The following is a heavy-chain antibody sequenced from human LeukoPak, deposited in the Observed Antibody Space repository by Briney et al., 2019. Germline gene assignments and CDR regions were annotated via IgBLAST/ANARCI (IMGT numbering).Heavy chain of an antibody. Sequence: GGSLRLSCAASGFTFDDYAMHWVRQAPGKGLEWVSGISWNSGSIGYADSVKGRFTISRDNAKNSLYLQMSSLRAEDTALYYCAKDPDYGDYEAYFDYWGQGTLVTVSS. CDR3: AKDPDYGDYEAYFDY. D-gene: IGHD4-17*01. J-gene: IGHJ4*02. CDR1: GFTFDDYA. V-gene: IGHV3-9*01. CDR2: ISWNSGSI.